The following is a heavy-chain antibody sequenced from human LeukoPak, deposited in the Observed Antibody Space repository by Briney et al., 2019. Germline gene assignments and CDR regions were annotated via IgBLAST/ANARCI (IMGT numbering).Heavy chain of an antibody. J-gene: IGHJ6*02. CDR1: GFTFSSYG. D-gene: IGHD5-12*01. CDR2: ISYDGSNK. Sequence: PGRSLRLSCAASGFTFSSYGMHWVRQAPGKGLEGVAVISYDGSNKYYADSVKGRFTISRDNSKNTLYLQMNSLRAEDTAVYYCAKVLEWLTYYYYYGMDVWGQGTTVTVSS. CDR3: AKVLEWLTYYYYYGMDV. V-gene: IGHV3-30*18.